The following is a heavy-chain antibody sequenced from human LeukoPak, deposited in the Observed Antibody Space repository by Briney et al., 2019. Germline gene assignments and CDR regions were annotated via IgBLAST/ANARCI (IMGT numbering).Heavy chain of an antibody. CDR2: ISSSGGST. J-gene: IGHJ4*02. D-gene: IGHD3-22*01. CDR1: GFTFSSYA. Sequence: LPGGSLRLSCAASGFTFSSYAMSWVRQAPGKGLEWVSAISSSGGSTYYADSVKGRFTISRDNSKNTLYLQMNSLRAEDTAVYYCAKGEYYDSLFDYWGQGTLVTVSS. CDR3: AKGEYYDSLFDY. V-gene: IGHV3-23*01.